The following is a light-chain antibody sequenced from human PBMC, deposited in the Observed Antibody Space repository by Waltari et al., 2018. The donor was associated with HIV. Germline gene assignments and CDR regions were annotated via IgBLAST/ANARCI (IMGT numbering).Light chain of an antibody. CDR1: STDVGVYNY. Sequence: QSALTQPASVSGSPGQSITISCAGGSTDVGVYNYVSWYQQYPGKVHKFVIYDVTERPSGVSNRFSGSKSGNTASLTISGLQAEDEADYYCCSFAGTNTWVFGGGTRLTV. CDR3: CSFAGTNTWV. V-gene: IGLV2-23*02. CDR2: DVT. J-gene: IGLJ3*02.